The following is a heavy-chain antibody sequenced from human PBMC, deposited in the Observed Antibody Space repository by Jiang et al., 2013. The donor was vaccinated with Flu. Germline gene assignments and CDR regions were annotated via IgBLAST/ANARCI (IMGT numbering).Heavy chain of an antibody. CDR2: INTNTGNP. V-gene: IGHV7-4-1*02. Sequence: QSGSELKKPGTSLKLSCKTSGYSFTNYAMNWVRQAPGQGLEWMGWINTNTGNPTYAQGFTGRFVFSLDTSVSTAYLQISSLKAEDTAVYYCARGQVASGGYTNVWGQGTTVTVSS. CDR3: ARGQVASGGYTNV. J-gene: IGHJ6*02. D-gene: IGHD5-18*01. CDR1: GYSFTNYA.